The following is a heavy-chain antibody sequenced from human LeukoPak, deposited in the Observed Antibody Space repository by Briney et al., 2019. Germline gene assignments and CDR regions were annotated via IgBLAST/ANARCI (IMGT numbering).Heavy chain of an antibody. Sequence: GASVKVSCKASGYTFTGYYMHWVRQAPGQGLEWMGIINPSDGGASYAQKFQGRLTMSSDTSTSTLYMELSSLRSEDTAIYYCARKAPHDTSGWYFDLWGRGTLVTVSS. CDR3: ARKAPHDTSGWYFDL. V-gene: IGHV1-46*01. CDR1: GYTFTGYY. D-gene: IGHD3-22*01. J-gene: IGHJ2*01. CDR2: INPSDGGA.